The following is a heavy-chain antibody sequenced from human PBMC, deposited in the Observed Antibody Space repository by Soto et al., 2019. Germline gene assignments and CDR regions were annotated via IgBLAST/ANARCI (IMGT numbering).Heavy chain of an antibody. CDR2: IIPLFGTT. CDR3: AAEMDFGNLSVV. D-gene: IGHD3-10*01. J-gene: IGHJ6*02. V-gene: IGHV1-69*01. CDR1: GDTFKNCV. Sequence: QVQVVQSGVEVRRPGSSVKVSCKASGDTFKNCVISWVRQAPGQGLEWMGGIIPLFGTTDFAQRFQGRLTNKTDESTTTAYMELSRLRSEDTDTYYCAAEMDFGNLSVVWGQETTVIVSS.